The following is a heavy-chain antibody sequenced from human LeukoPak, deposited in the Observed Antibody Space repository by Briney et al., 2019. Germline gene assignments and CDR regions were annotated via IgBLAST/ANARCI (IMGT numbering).Heavy chain of an antibody. J-gene: IGHJ4*02. Sequence: GGSLRLSCAASGFTFSTYAMSWVRQAPGKGLEWVSAISTDGVSTYYADSVKGRFTISRDNSKNTLYLQMSSLRAEDTAVYYCAKDRSWAATTTRLYSFDYWGQGTLVTVSS. CDR3: AKDRSWAATTTRLYSFDY. V-gene: IGHV3-23*01. D-gene: IGHD1-26*01. CDR2: ISTDGVST. CDR1: GFTFSTYA.